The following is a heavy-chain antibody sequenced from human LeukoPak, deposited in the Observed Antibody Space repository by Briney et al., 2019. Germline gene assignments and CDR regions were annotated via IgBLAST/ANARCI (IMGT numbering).Heavy chain of an antibody. J-gene: IGHJ4*02. Sequence: PSETLSLTCTVSGGSISSSSYYWGWIRQPPGKGLEWIGSIYYSGSTYYNPSLKSRVTISVDTSKNQFSLKLSSVTAADTAVYYCARVVLEAAAYYFDYWGQGTLVTVSS. V-gene: IGHV4-39*07. CDR3: ARVVLEAAAYYFDY. CDR1: GGSISSSSYY. D-gene: IGHD6-13*01. CDR2: IYYSGST.